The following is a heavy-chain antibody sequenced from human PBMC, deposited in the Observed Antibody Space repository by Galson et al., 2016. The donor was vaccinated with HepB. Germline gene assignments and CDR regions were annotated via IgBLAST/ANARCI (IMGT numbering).Heavy chain of an antibody. Sequence: SLRLSCAVSGFTFSNYAMSWVRQAPGKGLEWVSATSGSGGSTYYADSGTGRFTISRDNSKNTPYLQMTSLRAEDTAVYYCVKQDRWVRGVGLLKYYFDNWGQGTLVAVSS. J-gene: IGHJ4*02. V-gene: IGHV3-23*01. CDR2: TSGSGGST. CDR1: GFTFSNYA. CDR3: VKQDRWVRGVGLLKYYFDN. D-gene: IGHD3-10*01.